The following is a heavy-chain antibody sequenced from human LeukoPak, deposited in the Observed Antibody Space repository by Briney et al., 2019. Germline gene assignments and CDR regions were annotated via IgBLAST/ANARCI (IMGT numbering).Heavy chain of an antibody. J-gene: IGHJ4*02. CDR2: INQSGST. CDR3: ARCQGVSSWYRF. Sequence: SETLSLTCAVCGGSFSGYFWRCIRPPPEKGVVWIGEINQSGSTIYNPSLKSRVTISVDTSKNQFSLKLSAVTAADTAVYYCARCQGVSSWYRFWGQGTLVTVSS. D-gene: IGHD6-13*01. V-gene: IGHV4-34*01. CDR1: GGSFSGYF.